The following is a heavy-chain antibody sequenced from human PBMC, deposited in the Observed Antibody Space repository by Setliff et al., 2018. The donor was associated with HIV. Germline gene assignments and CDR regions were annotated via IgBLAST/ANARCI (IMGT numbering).Heavy chain of an antibody. Sequence: ASVKVSCKASGYTFTSYGFNWVRQAPGQGLEWMGWISASSDNTKYAQSFQDRVAMTTETATSTAYMEMRSLRSDDTAVYFCARVPYRSAWFSGGHDAFDIWGQGTMVTVSS. CDR3: ARVPYRSAWFSGGHDAFDI. V-gene: IGHV1-18*01. J-gene: IGHJ3*02. D-gene: IGHD6-19*01. CDR1: GYTFTSYG. CDR2: ISASSDNT.